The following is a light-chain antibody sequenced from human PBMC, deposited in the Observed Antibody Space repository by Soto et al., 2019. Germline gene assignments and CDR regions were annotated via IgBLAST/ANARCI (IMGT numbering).Light chain of an antibody. CDR2: DAS. V-gene: IGKV1-5*01. CDR1: QSISSW. Sequence: DIQMSHSPSALSASVGDRATITCRASQSISSWLAWYQQKPGKAPKLLIYDASTLQSGVPSRYSGSGSGTDFTLTISSLQPDDVGTYYCQQYNRYWTFGQGTKVDI. J-gene: IGKJ1*01. CDR3: QQYNRYWT.